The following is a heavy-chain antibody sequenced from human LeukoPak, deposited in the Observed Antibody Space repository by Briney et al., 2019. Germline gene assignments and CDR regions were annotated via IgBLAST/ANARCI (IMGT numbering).Heavy chain of an antibody. J-gene: IGHJ3*02. CDR3: AKGREWELRAFDI. CDR2: ISGSGGST. V-gene: IGHV3-23*01. Sequence: GGSRRLSCAASGFTFSSYAMSWVRQAPGKGLEWVSAISGSGGSTYYADSVKGRFTISRDNSKDTLYLQMNSLRAEDTAVYYCAKGREWELRAFDIWGQGTMVTVSS. CDR1: GFTFSSYA. D-gene: IGHD1-26*01.